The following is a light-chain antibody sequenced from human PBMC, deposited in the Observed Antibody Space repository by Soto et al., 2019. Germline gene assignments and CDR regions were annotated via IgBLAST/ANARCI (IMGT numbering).Light chain of an antibody. V-gene: IGKV1-5*01. J-gene: IGKJ4*02. Sequence: TQTPSTLCLYPGDRVSLSCRAGQYINTRLALYQQKPGRAPKVLIFDASSLESGVPPRFSGSGSATEFTLTISSLQPEDIATYFCDQYDTLPLTFGGGTKVDIK. CDR3: DQYDTLPLT. CDR2: DAS. CDR1: QYINTR.